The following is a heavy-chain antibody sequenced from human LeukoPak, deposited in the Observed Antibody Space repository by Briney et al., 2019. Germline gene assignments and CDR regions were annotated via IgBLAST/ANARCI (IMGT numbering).Heavy chain of an antibody. V-gene: IGHV3-72*01. Sequence: GGSLRLSCAASGFTFSDHYMDWVRQAPGKGLEWVGRTRNKVNSYTTEYAASVKGRFTISRDDSENSLYPPMNSPKTKDKARXXXXXSXXXYSSDWYTSFDYWGQGTLVTVSS. J-gene: IGHJ4*02. CDR3: XXSXXXYSSDWYTSFDY. D-gene: IGHD6-19*01. CDR1: GFTFSDHY. CDR2: TRNKVNSYTT.